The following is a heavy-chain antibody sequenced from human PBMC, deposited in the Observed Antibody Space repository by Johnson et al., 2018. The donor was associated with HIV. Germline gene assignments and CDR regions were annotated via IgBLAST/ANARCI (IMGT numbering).Heavy chain of an antibody. J-gene: IGHJ3*02. Sequence: VQLVESGGGVVQPGRSLRLSCAASGFTFNTYAMNWVRQAPGKGLEWVALISYDGPNKYYADSVKGRFTNSRDNSKNTLYLEMNSLRTEDTALYYCARQTLRAFDIWGQGAMVTVSS. CDR2: ISYDGPNK. CDR1: GFTFNTYA. V-gene: IGHV3-30-3*01. CDR3: ARQTLRAFDI.